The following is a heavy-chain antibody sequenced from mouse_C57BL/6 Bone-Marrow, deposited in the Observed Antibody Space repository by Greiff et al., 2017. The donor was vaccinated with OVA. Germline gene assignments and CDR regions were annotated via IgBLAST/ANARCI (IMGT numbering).Heavy chain of an antibody. CDR3: AKDYGNQYYYAMDY. V-gene: IGHV2-5*01. CDR2: IWRGGST. D-gene: IGHD2-1*01. J-gene: IGHJ4*01. Sequence: VQLQQSGPGLVQPSQSLSITCTVSGFSLTSYGVHWVRQSPGKGLEWLGVIWRGGSTDYNAAFMSRLSITKDNSKSQVFFKMNSLQADDTAIYYWAKDYGNQYYYAMDYWGQGTSVTVSS. CDR1: GFSLTSYG.